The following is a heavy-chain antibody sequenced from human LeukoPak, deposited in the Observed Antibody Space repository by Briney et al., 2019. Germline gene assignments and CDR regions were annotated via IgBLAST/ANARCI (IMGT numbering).Heavy chain of an antibody. D-gene: IGHD2-2*01. CDR2: ISYDGSNK. J-gene: IGHJ6*02. V-gene: IGHV3-30*18. CDR1: GFTFSSYG. CDR3: AKDYQLLATYYGMDV. Sequence: PGGSLRLSCAASGFTFSSYGMHWVRQAPGKGLEWVAVISYDGSNKYYADSVKGRFTISRDNSKNTLYLQMNSLRAEDTAVYYCAKDYQLLATYYGMDVWGQGTTVTVSS.